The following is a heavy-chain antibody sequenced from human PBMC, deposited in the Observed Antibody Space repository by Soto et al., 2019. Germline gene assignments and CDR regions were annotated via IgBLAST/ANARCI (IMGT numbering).Heavy chain of an antibody. Sequence: LPETRSLPWPVSGGSAISGDDYWTWPQQPPGKGPEWIANVYYSSIINYNPSLKSRVTISVDTSKNHLSLKMISVTTADTAVYYCARGVASNPLAGHWFDPWGHGTLVTFS. CDR3: ARGVASNPLAGHWFDP. CDR1: GGSAISGDDY. V-gene: IGHV4-61*03. D-gene: IGHD1-1*01. CDR2: VYYSSII. J-gene: IGHJ5*02.